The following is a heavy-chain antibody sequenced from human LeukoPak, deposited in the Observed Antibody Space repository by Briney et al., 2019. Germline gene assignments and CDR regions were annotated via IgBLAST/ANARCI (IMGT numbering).Heavy chain of an antibody. CDR1: GCTFSSYA. CDR3: ARDFGAARLLIPGY. D-gene: IGHD6-6*01. J-gene: IGHJ4*02. Sequence: SSGKVSCKASGCTFSSYAISWVRQAPGQGLEWMGRIIPIFGTANYAQKFQGRVTITTDESTSTAYMELSSLRSEDTAVYYCARDFGAARLLIPGYCGQGTLVTVSS. CDR2: IIPIFGTA. V-gene: IGHV1-69*05.